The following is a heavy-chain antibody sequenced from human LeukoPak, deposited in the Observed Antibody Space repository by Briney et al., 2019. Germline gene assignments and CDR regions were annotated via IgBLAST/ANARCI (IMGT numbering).Heavy chain of an antibody. J-gene: IGHJ6*04. D-gene: IGHD1-26*01. CDR2: IHTSGTT. V-gene: IGHV4-4*07. CDR1: GGSISSYY. Sequence: SETLSLTCTVSGGSISSYYWSWIRQSAGKGLEWIGRIHTSGTTNYNPSLKSRVTISVDTSKNRISLKLSSVTAADTAVYYCARVGPSGSYAMDVWGKGTTVTVSS. CDR3: ARVGPSGSYAMDV.